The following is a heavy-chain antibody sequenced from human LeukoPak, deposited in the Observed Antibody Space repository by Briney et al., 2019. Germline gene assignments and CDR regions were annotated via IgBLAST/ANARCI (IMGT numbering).Heavy chain of an antibody. V-gene: IGHV4-39*01. CDR2: IYYSGST. Sequence: SETLSLTCTVSGDSISSNGFYWGWIRQPPGKGLEWIGSIYYSGSTHYNPSLKSRVTISVDTSKNQFSLKLSSVTAADTAVYYCARRRGDYDFWSGSGPSDPWGRGTLVSVSS. CDR1: GDSISSNGFY. J-gene: IGHJ5*02. CDR3: ARRRGDYDFWSGSGPSDP. D-gene: IGHD3-3*01.